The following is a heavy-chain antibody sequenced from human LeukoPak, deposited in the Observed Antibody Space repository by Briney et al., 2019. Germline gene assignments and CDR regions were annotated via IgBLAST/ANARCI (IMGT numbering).Heavy chain of an antibody. V-gene: IGHV4-4*07. CDR2: IYTSGST. CDR1: GVSISNYY. J-gene: IGHJ5*02. Sequence: SETLSLTCTVSGVSISNYYWSWIRQPAGKGLEWIGRIYTSGSTNYNPSLKSRVTMSVDTSKNQFSLRLNSVTAADTAVYYCARDLYSGGYLNWFDPWGQGTLVTVSS. D-gene: IGHD1-26*01. CDR3: ARDLYSGGYLNWFDP.